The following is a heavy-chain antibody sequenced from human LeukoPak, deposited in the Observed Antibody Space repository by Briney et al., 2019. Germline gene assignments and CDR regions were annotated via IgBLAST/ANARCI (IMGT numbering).Heavy chain of an antibody. J-gene: IGHJ5*02. CDR1: GGSISSDGYY. D-gene: IGHD2-15*01. V-gene: IGHV4-31*03. CDR2: IYYSGST. Sequence: SETLSLTCTVSGGSISSDGYYWSWVRQHPGKGLEWIGYIYYSGSTYYNPSLKSRVTISVDTSKNQFSLKLSSVTAADTAVYYCARGLGYCSGGICYVSWFDPWGQGTLVTVSS. CDR3: ARGLGYCSGGICYVSWFDP.